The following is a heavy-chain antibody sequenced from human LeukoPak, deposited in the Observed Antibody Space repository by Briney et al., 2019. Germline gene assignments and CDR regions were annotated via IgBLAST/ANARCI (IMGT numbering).Heavy chain of an antibody. Sequence: ASVTVSCTASGYTFTSYGISWVRQAPGQGLEWVGWISAYNGKTNYAKKLQGRVTITTDTSTSTAYMELRSLRSDAAAVYYCAREGRGLRLGELSLDPWGQGTLVTVSS. V-gene: IGHV1-18*01. CDR2: ISAYNGKT. CDR3: AREGRGLRLGELSLDP. J-gene: IGHJ5*02. CDR1: GYTFTSYG. D-gene: IGHD3-16*02.